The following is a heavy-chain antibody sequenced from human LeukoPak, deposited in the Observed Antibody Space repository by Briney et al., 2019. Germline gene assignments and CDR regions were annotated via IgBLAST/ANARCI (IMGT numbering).Heavy chain of an antibody. CDR2: ISSSTSYT. Sequence: GGSLRLSCAASGFTFSSYSMNWVRQAPGKGLEWVSSISSSTSYTDYADSVKGRFTISRDNAKNSLYLQMNSLRAEDTAVFYCARGYQLLSNWGQGTLVTVSS. V-gene: IGHV3-21*01. CDR3: ARGYQLLSN. D-gene: IGHD2-2*01. CDR1: GFTFSSYS. J-gene: IGHJ4*02.